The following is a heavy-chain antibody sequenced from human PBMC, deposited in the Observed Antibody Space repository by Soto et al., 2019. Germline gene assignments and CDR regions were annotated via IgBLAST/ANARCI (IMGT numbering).Heavy chain of an antibody. D-gene: IGHD3-3*01. CDR1: GFTFSSYG. Sequence: QVQLVESGGGVVQPGRSLRLSCAASGFTFSSYGMHWVRQAPGKGLEWVAVISYDGSNKYYADSVKGRFTISRDNSKNTQYLQRNSLRAEDTAVYYCAKDLNYDFWEWQDYCYGMDVWGQGTTVTVSS. CDR3: AKDLNYDFWEWQDYCYGMDV. J-gene: IGHJ6*02. V-gene: IGHV3-30*18. CDR2: ISYDGSNK.